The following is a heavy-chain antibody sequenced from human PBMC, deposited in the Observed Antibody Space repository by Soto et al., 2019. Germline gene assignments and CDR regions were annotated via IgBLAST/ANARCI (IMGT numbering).Heavy chain of an antibody. Sequence: QVQLVESGGGVVQPGRSLRLSCAASGFTFSSYGMHWVRQAPGKGLEWVAVIWYDGNIKYYADSVKGRFTISRDNSXDTMFLQMNSLRAEETAVYYCARVSEGGSYYGGLDYWGQGTLVTVSS. D-gene: IGHD1-26*01. CDR3: ARVSEGGSYYGGLDY. CDR1: GFTFSSYG. J-gene: IGHJ4*02. V-gene: IGHV3-33*01. CDR2: IWYDGNIK.